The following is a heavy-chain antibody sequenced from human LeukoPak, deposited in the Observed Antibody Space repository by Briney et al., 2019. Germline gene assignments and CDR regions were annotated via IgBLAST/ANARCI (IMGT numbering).Heavy chain of an antibody. CDR3: ASCFLGYCSSTSPGAFDI. CDR1: GFTFSSYA. CDR2: ISYDGSNK. J-gene: IGHJ3*02. V-gene: IGHV3-30-3*01. D-gene: IGHD2-2*01. Sequence: GGSLRLSCAASGFTFSSYAMHWVRQAPGKGLEWVAVISYDGSNKYYADSVKGRFTISRDNSKNTLYLQMNSLRAEDTAVYYCASCFLGYCSSTSPGAFDIWGQGTMVTVSS.